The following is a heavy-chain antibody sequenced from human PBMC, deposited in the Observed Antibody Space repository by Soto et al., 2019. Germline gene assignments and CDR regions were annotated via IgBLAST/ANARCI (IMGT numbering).Heavy chain of an antibody. Sequence: GGSLRLSCAASGFTFSSYSMNWVRQAPGKGLEWVSSISSSSSYIYYADSVKGRFTISRDNAKNSLYLQMHSLRAEDTAVYYCSRAQREAASHMYYYYYYMDVWGKGTTVTVSS. V-gene: IGHV3-21*01. CDR3: SRAQREAASHMYYYYYYMDV. J-gene: IGHJ6*03. CDR2: ISSSSSYI. D-gene: IGHD6-13*01. CDR1: GFTFSSYS.